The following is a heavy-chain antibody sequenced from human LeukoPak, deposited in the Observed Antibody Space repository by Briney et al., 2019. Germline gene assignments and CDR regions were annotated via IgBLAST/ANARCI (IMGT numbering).Heavy chain of an antibody. Sequence: SQTLSLTCTVSGGSISSGGYYWSWIRQHPGKGLEWIGYIYYSGGTYYNPSLKSRVTISVDTSKNQFSLKLSSVTAADTAVYYCARALKMITFGGVYFDYWGQGTLVTVSS. CDR2: IYYSGGT. D-gene: IGHD3-16*01. J-gene: IGHJ4*02. CDR3: ARALKMITFGGVYFDY. CDR1: GGSISSGGYY. V-gene: IGHV4-31*03.